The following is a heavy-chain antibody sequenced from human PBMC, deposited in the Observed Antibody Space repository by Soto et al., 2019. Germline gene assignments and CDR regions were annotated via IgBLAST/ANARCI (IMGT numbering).Heavy chain of an antibody. Sequence: ASVKVSCKASRYSFTRLDINLVRQTTGQGLEWMGWMQPSSGRTGYAQKFQGRVTMTRDTSINTAYMELSSLTSDDTAFYYCARGVTAGVDYWGQGTLVTVSS. V-gene: IGHV1-8*01. CDR1: RYSFTRLD. J-gene: IGHJ4*02. D-gene: IGHD1-26*01. CDR2: MQPSSGRT. CDR3: ARGVTAGVDY.